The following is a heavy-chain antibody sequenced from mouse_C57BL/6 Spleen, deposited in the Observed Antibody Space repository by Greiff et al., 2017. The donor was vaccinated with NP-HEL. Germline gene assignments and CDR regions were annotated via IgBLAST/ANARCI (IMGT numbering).Heavy chain of an antibody. CDR1: GYTFTDYY. CDR2: IYPGSGNT. D-gene: IGHD2-4*01. Sequence: QVQLQQSGAELVRPGASVKLSCKASGYTFTDYYINWVKQRPGQGLEWIARIYPGSGNTYYNEKFKGKATLTAEKSSSTAYMQLSSLTSEDSAVYFCARSRDYEGAMDYWGQGTSVTVSS. V-gene: IGHV1-76*01. J-gene: IGHJ4*01. CDR3: ARSRDYEGAMDY.